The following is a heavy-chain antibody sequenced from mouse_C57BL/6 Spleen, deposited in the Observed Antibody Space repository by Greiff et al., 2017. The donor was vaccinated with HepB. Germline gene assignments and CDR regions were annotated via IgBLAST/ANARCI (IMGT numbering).Heavy chain of an antibody. CDR2: INPNNGGT. D-gene: IGHD1-1*02. CDR3: ARGITKVVAKYFDV. Sequence: VQLQQSGPELVKPGASVKISCKASGYTFTDYYMNWVKQSHGKSLEWIGDINPNNGGTSYNQKFKGKATLTVDKSSSTAYMELRSLTSEDSAVYYCARGITKVVAKYFDVWGTGTTVTVSS. J-gene: IGHJ1*02. V-gene: IGHV1-26*01. CDR1: GYTFTDYY.